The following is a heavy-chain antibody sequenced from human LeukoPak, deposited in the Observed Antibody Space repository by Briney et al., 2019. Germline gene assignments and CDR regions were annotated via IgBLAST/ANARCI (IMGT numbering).Heavy chain of an antibody. J-gene: IGHJ5*02. CDR3: ARTVYSNYAWFDP. D-gene: IGHD4-11*01. CDR2: ISWNSGSI. CDR1: GFTFSDYY. V-gene: IGHV3-9*01. Sequence: PGGSLRLSCAASGFTFSDYYMSWIRQAPGKGLEWVSGISWNSGSIGYADSVKGRFTISRDNAKNSLYLQMNSLRAEDTALYYCARTVYSNYAWFDPWGQGTLVTVSS.